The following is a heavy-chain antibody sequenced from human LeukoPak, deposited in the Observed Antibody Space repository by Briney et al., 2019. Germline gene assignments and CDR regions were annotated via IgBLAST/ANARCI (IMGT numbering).Heavy chain of an antibody. D-gene: IGHD2/OR15-2a*01. CDR3: ARECNSREFDY. CDR2: INSDGSST. V-gene: IGHV3-74*01. Sequence: PGGSLRLSCAASGFTFSSYWMHWVRQAPGKGLVWVSRINSDGSSTSYAASVKGRFTTSRDNAKNPLYLQMNSLRAEDTAVYYCARECNSREFDYWGQGTLVTVSS. J-gene: IGHJ4*02. CDR1: GFTFSSYW.